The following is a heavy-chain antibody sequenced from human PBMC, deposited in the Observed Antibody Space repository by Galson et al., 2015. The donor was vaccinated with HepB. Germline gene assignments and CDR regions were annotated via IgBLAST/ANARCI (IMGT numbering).Heavy chain of an antibody. V-gene: IGHV1-24*01. CDR2: FDPEDGET. CDR3: ATDSGSYVGFGY. Sequence: SVKVSCKVSGYTLTELSMHWVRQAPGKGLEWMGGFDPEDGETIYAQKFQGRVTMTEDTSTDTAYMELSSLRSEDTAVYYCATDSGSYVGFGYWGQGTLVTVSS. CDR1: GYTLTELS. D-gene: IGHD1-26*01. J-gene: IGHJ4*02.